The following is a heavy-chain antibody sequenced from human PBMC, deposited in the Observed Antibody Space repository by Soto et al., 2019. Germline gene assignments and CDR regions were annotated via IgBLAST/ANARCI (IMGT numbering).Heavy chain of an antibody. D-gene: IGHD6-13*01. CDR3: AKVTKRAAAGRYEYYKYGMDV. Sequence: PGGSLRLTCAAAGFAFSTYAMTWVRQAPGEGLEWGAVISGSGGSSYYAASVKGRFTISRDKSKNTLFLQMNGPKAEGTGVYYFAKVTKRAAAGRYEYYKYGMDVWGQGTTVTVSS. J-gene: IGHJ6*02. CDR2: ISGSGGSS. CDR1: GFAFSTYA. V-gene: IGHV3-23*01.